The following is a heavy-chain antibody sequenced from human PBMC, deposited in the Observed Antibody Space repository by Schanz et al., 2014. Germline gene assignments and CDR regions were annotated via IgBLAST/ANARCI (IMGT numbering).Heavy chain of an antibody. J-gene: IGHJ4*02. CDR2: INHSGST. CDR3: ARARGSNRGPRKYYFDY. CDR1: GFTFSTYA. Sequence: VQLVESGGGLVQPGGSLRLSCATSGFTFSTYAMSWIRQPPGKGLEWIGEINHSGSTNYNPSLKSRVTISVDTSKNHFSLKVRSVTAADTAVYYCARARGSNRGPRKYYFDYWGQGTLVTVSS. V-gene: IGHV4-34*01.